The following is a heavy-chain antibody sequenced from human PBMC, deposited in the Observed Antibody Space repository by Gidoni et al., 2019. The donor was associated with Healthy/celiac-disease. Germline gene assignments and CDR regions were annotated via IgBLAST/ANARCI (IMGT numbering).Heavy chain of an antibody. CDR2: IYSGGST. V-gene: IGHV3-66*01. D-gene: IGHD6-13*01. CDR3: ARDVTSSWYGFAFDI. J-gene: IGHJ3*02. CDR1: GFTVSSNY. Sequence: EVQLVESGGGLVQPGGSLRLSCAASGFTVSSNYMSWVRQAPGKGLEWVSVIYSGGSTYYADSVKGRFTISRDNSKNTLYLQMNSLRAEDTAVYYCARDVTSSWYGFAFDIWGQGTMVTVSS.